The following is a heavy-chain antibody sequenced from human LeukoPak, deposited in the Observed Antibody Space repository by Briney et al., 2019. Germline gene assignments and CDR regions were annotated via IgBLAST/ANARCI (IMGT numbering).Heavy chain of an antibody. V-gene: IGHV4-39*02. Sequence: SETLSLTCTVSGASFTNNSYYWGWIRQPPGKALEWIGNIYYSGITYYNPSLKSRVTISVDTSKNHFSLRLISVTAADTAVYYCARPSLLWFGEQVDYHYYMDVWGKGTPVTVSS. CDR3: ARPSLLWFGEQVDYHYYMDV. CDR2: IYYSGIT. CDR1: GASFTNNSYY. D-gene: IGHD3-10*01. J-gene: IGHJ6*03.